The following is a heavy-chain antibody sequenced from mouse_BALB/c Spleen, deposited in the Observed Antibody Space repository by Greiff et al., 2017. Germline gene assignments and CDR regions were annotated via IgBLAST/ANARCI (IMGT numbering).Heavy chain of an antibody. CDR2: INPYNDGT. V-gene: IGHV1-14*01. D-gene: IGHD2-2*01. CDR1: GYTFTSYV. CDR3: AREGYGYEYAMDY. Sequence: VQLKESGPELVKPGASVKMSCKASGYTFTSYVMHWVKQKPGQGLEWIGYINPYNDGTKYNEKFKGKATLTSDKSSSTAYMELSSLTSEDSAVYYCAREGYGYEYAMDYWGQGTSVTVSS. J-gene: IGHJ4*01.